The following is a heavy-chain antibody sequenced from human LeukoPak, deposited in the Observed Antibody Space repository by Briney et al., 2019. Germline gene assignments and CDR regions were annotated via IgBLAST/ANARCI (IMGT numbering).Heavy chain of an antibody. Sequence: GGSLRLSCAASGFTFSIYAISWVRQAPGKGLEWVSSISDSGGSTYYADSVKGRFTISRDNSKNTLSLQMNSLRAEDTAVYYCAKDPGVVPAHYFDYWGQGTLVTVSS. CDR1: GFTFSIYA. V-gene: IGHV3-23*01. CDR2: ISDSGGST. J-gene: IGHJ4*02. D-gene: IGHD2-2*01. CDR3: AKDPGVVPAHYFDY.